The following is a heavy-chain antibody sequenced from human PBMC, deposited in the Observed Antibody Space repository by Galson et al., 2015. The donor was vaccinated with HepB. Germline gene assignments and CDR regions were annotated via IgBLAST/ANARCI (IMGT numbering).Heavy chain of an antibody. CDR3: ARVFYYDSSGYYVGASDI. V-gene: IGHV4-39*01. CDR2: ISYSGST. D-gene: IGHD3-22*01. Sequence: TLSLTCTVSGGAISSSSYYWGWIRQPPGKGLEWIGYISYSGSTYYNPSLKSRVTISVDTSKNEFSLKLSSVTAADTAVYYCARVFYYDSSGYYVGASDIWGQGTVVTVSS. CDR1: GGAISSSSYY. J-gene: IGHJ3*02.